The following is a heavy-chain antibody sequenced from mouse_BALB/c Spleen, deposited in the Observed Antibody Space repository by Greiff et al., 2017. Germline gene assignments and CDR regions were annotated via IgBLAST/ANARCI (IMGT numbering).Heavy chain of an antibody. CDR1: GYTFSSYC. Sequence: VKLVESGAELVKPGASVKLSCKATGYTFSSYCIAWVKQRPGHGLEWIGEILPGSGSTNYNQKFKGKATVTADTSSNTAYMQLSSQTSEDSSVYYCASKRGRYAMDYWGQGTSVTVSS. V-gene: IGHV1-9*01. CDR3: ASKRGRYAMDY. CDR2: ILPGSGST. J-gene: IGHJ4*01.